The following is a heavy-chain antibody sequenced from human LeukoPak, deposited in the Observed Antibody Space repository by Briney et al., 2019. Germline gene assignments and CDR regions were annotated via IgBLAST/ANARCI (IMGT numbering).Heavy chain of an antibody. V-gene: IGHV1-24*01. CDR2: FDPEDGET. CDR3: ATEGPNDAFDI. CDR1: GYTLTELS. Sequence: GASVKVSCKVSGYTLTELSMHWVRQAPGKGLEWMGGFDPEDGETIYAQKFQGRVTVTEDTSTDTAYMELSSLRSEDTAVYYCATEGPNDAFDIWGQGTMVTVSS. J-gene: IGHJ3*02.